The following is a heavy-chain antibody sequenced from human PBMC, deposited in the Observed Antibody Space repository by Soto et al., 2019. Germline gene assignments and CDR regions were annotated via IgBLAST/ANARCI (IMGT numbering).Heavy chain of an antibody. V-gene: IGHV2-5*02. D-gene: IGHD3-16*01. CDR3: ARALGSWGAYYFDH. CDR2: IYWDNDK. CDR1: GFSLDTWGVG. J-gene: IGHJ4*02. Sequence: QITLKESGPTLVRPTQTLTLTCTVSGFSLDTWGVGVGWIRRPPGKAPEWLALIYWDNDKRYSPSLKNRLTITKETSKNQVVLTVTNMDPVDTVTYYCARALGSWGAYYFDHWGQGTLVTVSS.